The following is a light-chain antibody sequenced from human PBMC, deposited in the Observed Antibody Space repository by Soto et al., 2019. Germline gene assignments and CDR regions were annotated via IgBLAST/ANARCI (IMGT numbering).Light chain of an antibody. CDR3: QQRSNWPPFT. Sequence: EIVLTQSPATLSLSPGERATLSCRASQSVSSYLAWYQQKPGQAPRLLIYDASNRATGIPARFSGSGSGTDFTLTISSLEPEDFAVYYGQQRSNWPPFTFGPGNKVDIK. J-gene: IGKJ3*01. V-gene: IGKV3-11*01. CDR1: QSVSSY. CDR2: DAS.